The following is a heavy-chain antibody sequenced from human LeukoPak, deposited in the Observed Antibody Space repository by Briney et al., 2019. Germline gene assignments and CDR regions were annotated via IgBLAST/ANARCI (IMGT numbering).Heavy chain of an antibody. CDR3: AKNRVGGESGNHYGIDV. D-gene: IGHD1-14*01. V-gene: IGHV3-33*05. J-gene: IGHJ6*02. Sequence: PGGSLRLSCAASGFTFSDYGLHWVRQAPGKGLEWVALISYDGTKKYFVESVKGRFTISRDNSENTLYLQMHSLRSEDTAVYYCAKNRVGGESGNHYGIDVWGQGTTVTVSS. CDR2: ISYDGTKK. CDR1: GFTFSDYG.